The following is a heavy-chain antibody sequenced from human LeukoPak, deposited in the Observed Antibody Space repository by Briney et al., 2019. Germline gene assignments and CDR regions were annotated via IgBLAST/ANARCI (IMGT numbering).Heavy chain of an antibody. Sequence: PGGSLRLSCAASGFTFSSYSMNWVRQAPGKGLEWVSSISSSSRSYIYYADSVKGRFTISRDNAKNSLYLQMSSLRAEDTAVYYCAREHSGYDFPGRDYYYMDVWGKGTTVTVSS. J-gene: IGHJ6*03. V-gene: IGHV3-21*01. CDR3: AREHSGYDFPGRDYYYMDV. CDR1: GFTFSSYS. D-gene: IGHD5-12*01. CDR2: ISSSSRSYI.